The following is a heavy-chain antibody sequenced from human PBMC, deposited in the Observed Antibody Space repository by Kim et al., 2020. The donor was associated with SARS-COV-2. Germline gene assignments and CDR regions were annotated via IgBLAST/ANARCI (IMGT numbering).Heavy chain of an antibody. CDR2: ISGSGGST. D-gene: IGHD3-10*01. CDR1: GFTFSSYA. J-gene: IGHJ4*02. V-gene: IGHV3-23*01. Sequence: GGSLRLSCAASGFTFSSYAMSWVRQAPGKGLEWVSAISGSGGSTYYADSVKGRFTISRDNSKNTLYLQMNSLRAEDTAVYYCAKSPRIWFGELFPWYYFDCWGQGTLVTVSS. CDR3: AKSPRIWFGELFPWYYFDC.